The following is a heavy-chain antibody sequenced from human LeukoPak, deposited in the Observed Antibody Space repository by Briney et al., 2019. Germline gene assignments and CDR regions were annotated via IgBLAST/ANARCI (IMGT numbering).Heavy chain of an antibody. CDR3: ARDRGSAAAGTWYYAMDV. CDR1: GFTFSSYS. CDR2: STSSGNI. V-gene: IGHV3-48*04. J-gene: IGHJ6*02. Sequence: GRSLRLSCAASGFTFSSYSMNWVRQAPGKGLEWVSSSTSSGNIHYADAVKGRFTSSRDNAKNSVYLQMNSLRVEDTAVYYCARDRGSAAAGTWYYAMDVWGQGTTVTVSS. D-gene: IGHD6-13*01.